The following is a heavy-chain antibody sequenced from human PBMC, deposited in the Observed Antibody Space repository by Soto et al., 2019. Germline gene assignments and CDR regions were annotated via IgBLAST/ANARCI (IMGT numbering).Heavy chain of an antibody. V-gene: IGHV3-66*01. Sequence: EVQLVESGGGLVQPGGSLRLSCAASGFTVSSNYMSWVRQAPGKGLEWVSVIYSGGSTYYADSVKGRFTISRDNSKNTLYLQMNRLRGEDTAVYYCASRHDSSGYYYGYYFDYWGQGTLVTVSS. J-gene: IGHJ4*02. D-gene: IGHD3-22*01. CDR3: ASRHDSSGYYYGYYFDY. CDR1: GFTVSSNY. CDR2: IYSGGST.